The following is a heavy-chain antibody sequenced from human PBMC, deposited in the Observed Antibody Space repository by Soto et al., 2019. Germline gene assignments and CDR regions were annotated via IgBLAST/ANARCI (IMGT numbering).Heavy chain of an antibody. D-gene: IGHD5-12*01. CDR1: GGSISSGGWY. CDR2: IYYSGST. Sequence: SETLSLTCTVSGGSISSGGWYWSWIRQHPGKDLEWIGNIYYSGSTFYNPSLKSRVTISVDKSKNQFSLKLSSVTAADTAVYYCARARYTKRGYSGYAFDYWGQGTLVTVSS. CDR3: ARARYTKRGYSGYAFDY. V-gene: IGHV4-31*03. J-gene: IGHJ4*02.